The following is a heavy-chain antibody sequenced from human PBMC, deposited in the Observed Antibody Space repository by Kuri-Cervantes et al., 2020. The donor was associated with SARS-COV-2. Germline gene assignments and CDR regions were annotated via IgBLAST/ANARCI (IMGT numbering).Heavy chain of an antibody. J-gene: IGHJ6*02. CDR2: IWYDGSNK. CDR3: AKTLGRVRGVFFYYYGMDV. V-gene: IGHV3-33*06. CDR1: GFTFSSYG. D-gene: IGHD3-10*01. Sequence: GESLKISCAASGFTFSSYGMHWVRQAPGKGLEWVAVIWYDGSNKYYADSVKGRFTISRDNSKNTLYLQMNSLRAEDTAVYYCAKTLGRVRGVFFYYYGMDVWGQGTTITVSS.